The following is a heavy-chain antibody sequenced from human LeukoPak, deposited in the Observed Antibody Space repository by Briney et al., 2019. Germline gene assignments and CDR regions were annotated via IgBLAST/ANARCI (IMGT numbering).Heavy chain of an antibody. V-gene: IGHV3-43D*03. J-gene: IGHJ6*03. D-gene: IGHD3-22*01. CDR2: ISWDGGST. CDR1: GFTFDDYA. CDR3: ARGVGSGYPYYYYYYMDV. Sequence: PGGSLRLSCAASGFTFDDYAMHWVRQAPGKGLEWVSLISWDGGSTYYADSVKGRFTISRDNSKNTLYLQMNSLRAEDTAVYYCARGVGSGYPYYYYYYMDVWGKGTTVTISS.